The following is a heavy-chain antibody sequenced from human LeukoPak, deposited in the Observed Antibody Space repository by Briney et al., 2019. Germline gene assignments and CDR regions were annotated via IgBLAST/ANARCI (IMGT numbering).Heavy chain of an antibody. V-gene: IGHV3-30*04. J-gene: IGHJ6*03. Sequence: GRSLRLSCAASGFTFSSYAMHWVRQAPGKGLEWVAVISYDGSNKYYADSVKGRFTISRDNSKNTLYLQMNSLRAEDTAIYYCARDPYNGNYGDSYYYFMDVWGKGTTVTISS. CDR3: ARDPYNGNYGDSYYYFMDV. D-gene: IGHD1-26*01. CDR1: GFTFSSYA. CDR2: ISYDGSNK.